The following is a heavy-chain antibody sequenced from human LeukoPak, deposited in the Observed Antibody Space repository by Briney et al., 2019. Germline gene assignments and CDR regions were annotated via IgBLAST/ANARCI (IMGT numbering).Heavy chain of an antibody. CDR3: ARDMGVPAASYYFDY. J-gene: IGHJ4*02. CDR2: ISAYNGNT. V-gene: IGHV1-18*01. CDR1: GYTFTNYG. D-gene: IGHD2-2*01. Sequence: ASVKVSCKASGYTFTNYGISWVRQAPRQGLEWMGWISAYNGNTNYAQKLQGRVTMTTDTSTGTAYMELRSLRSDDTAVYYCARDMGVPAASYYFDYWGQGTLVTVSS.